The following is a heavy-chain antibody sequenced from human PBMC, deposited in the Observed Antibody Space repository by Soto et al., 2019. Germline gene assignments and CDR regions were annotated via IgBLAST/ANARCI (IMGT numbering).Heavy chain of an antibody. V-gene: IGHV4-30-2*01. CDR1: GGSISSGGYS. CDR3: ARDGFATVTTFAFDI. CDR2: IYHSGST. Sequence: SETLSLTCAVSGGSISSGGYSWSWIRQPPGKGLEWIGYIYHSGSTYYNPSLKSRVTISVDRSKNQFSLKLSSVTAADTAVYYCARDGFATVTTFAFDIWGQGTMVTVSS. D-gene: IGHD4-17*01. J-gene: IGHJ3*02.